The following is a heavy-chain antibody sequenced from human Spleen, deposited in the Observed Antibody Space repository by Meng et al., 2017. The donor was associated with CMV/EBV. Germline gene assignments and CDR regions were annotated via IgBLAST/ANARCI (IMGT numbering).Heavy chain of an antibody. V-gene: IGHV1-18*04. D-gene: IGHD4-23*01. CDR1: GSTCTYYC. Sequence: ASGSTCTYYCINWRRPAPGQGLEWVGWVSVCNANTHVAQEFQGSVTLTTDTTTTSVYMKLVSLKADDTAVYDCARDDDGGSKDINYWGQGTLVTVSS. J-gene: IGHJ4*02. CDR2: VSVCNANT. CDR3: ARDDDGGSKDINY.